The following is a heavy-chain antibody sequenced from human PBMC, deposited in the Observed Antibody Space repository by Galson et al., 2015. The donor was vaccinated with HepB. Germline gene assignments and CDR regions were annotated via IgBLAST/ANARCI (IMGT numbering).Heavy chain of an antibody. Sequence: SLRLSCAASGFTFDDYAMHWVRQAPGKGLEWVSGISWNSGSIGYADSVKGRFTISRDNAKNSLHLQMNSLRAEDTALYYCAKNLAPYSSSWLFDYWGQGTLVTVSS. CDR1: GFTFDDYA. CDR2: ISWNSGSI. J-gene: IGHJ4*02. CDR3: AKNLAPYSSSWLFDY. V-gene: IGHV3-9*01. D-gene: IGHD6-13*01.